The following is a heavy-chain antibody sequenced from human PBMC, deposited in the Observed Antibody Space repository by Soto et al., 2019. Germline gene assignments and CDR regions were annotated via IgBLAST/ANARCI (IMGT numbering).Heavy chain of an antibody. CDR1: GFTFRNYW. CDR2: IKEGGSEQ. D-gene: IGHD2-15*01. Sequence: EMQVVESGGGLVQPGGSLRLSCAASGFTFRNYWMSWVRQAPGKGLEWVANIKEGGSEQYYVDSVKGRFTISRDNAKNSVFLQMNSLRAEDTAVYYCARDGGRHDSHTFWGQGTMVTVSS. V-gene: IGHV3-7*04. J-gene: IGHJ3*01. CDR3: ARDGGRHDSHTF.